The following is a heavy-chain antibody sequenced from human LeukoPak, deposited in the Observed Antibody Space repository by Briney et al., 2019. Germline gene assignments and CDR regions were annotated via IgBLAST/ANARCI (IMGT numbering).Heavy chain of an antibody. V-gene: IGHV4-39*07. Sequence: SETLSLTCTVSGVSISSSGYYWGWIRQSPGKGLEWIGNIYRRGSTHYNPSLKSRVTISMDTSKNQFSLKLSSVTAADTAVYYCARDVRNYYDSSGYYLFDYWGQGTLVTVSS. J-gene: IGHJ4*02. CDR1: GVSISSSGYY. CDR2: IYRRGST. D-gene: IGHD3-22*01. CDR3: ARDVRNYYDSSGYYLFDY.